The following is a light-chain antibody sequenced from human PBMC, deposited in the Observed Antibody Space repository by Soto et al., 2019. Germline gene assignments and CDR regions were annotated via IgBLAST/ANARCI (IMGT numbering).Light chain of an antibody. CDR3: QQRSNWLFT. V-gene: IGKV3-11*01. CDR1: QSVSSY. Sequence: EIVLTQSPATLSLSPGERATLSCRASQSVSSYLAWYQQKPGQAPRLLIYAASSRATGIPARFSGSGSGTDFTLTIGSLEPEDFALYYCQQRSNWLFTFGPGTKVAIK. CDR2: AAS. J-gene: IGKJ3*01.